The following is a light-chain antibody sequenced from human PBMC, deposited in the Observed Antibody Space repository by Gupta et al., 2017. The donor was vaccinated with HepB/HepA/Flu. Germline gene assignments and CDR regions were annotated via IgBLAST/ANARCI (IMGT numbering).Light chain of an antibody. Sequence: QSALTQPPSASGSPGPSVTIPCTGTSSDVGAYNYVTWYQQHPGKAPKLMIYEVNKRPSGVPDRFSGSTSGNTASLTVSGLQAEDEADYYCSSYAGSNNLVFGGGTKLTVL. CDR3: SSYAGSNNLV. V-gene: IGLV2-8*01. J-gene: IGLJ2*01. CDR1: SSDVGAYNY. CDR2: EVN.